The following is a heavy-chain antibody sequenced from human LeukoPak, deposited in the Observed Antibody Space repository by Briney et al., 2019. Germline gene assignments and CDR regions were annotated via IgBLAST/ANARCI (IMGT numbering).Heavy chain of an antibody. CDR3: AKDLGTTAVTPY. V-gene: IGHV3-30*18. D-gene: IGHD4-23*01. Sequence: GGSLRLSCAASGFTFSSYGMHWVRQAPGKGLEWVAVISYDGSNKYYADSVKGRFTISRDNSKNTLYLQMNSLRAEDTAVYYCAKDLGTTAVTPYWGQGTLVTVSS. CDR1: GFTFSSYG. J-gene: IGHJ4*02. CDR2: ISYDGSNK.